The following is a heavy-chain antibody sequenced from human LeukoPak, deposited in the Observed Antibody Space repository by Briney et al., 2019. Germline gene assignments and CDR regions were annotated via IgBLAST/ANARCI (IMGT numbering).Heavy chain of an antibody. CDR2: INHSGST. D-gene: IGHD1-26*01. Sequence: SETLSLTCAVYGGSFSGYYWSWIRQPPGKGLEWIGEINHSGSTNYNPSLKSRVTISVDTSKNQFSLKLSSVTAADTAVYYCARLSYRPFIVGATKDFDYWGQGTLVTVSS. CDR1: GGSFSGYY. CDR3: ARLSYRPFIVGATKDFDY. J-gene: IGHJ4*02. V-gene: IGHV4-34*01.